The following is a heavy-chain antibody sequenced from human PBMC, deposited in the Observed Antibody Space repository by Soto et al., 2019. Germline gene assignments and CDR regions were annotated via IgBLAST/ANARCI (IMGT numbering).Heavy chain of an antibody. J-gene: IGHJ6*02. CDR3: ARKGYGDYGGMDV. Sequence: GGSLRLSCAASGLTFSNYNMNWVRQAAGKGLEWVSSISSTTSYTYYADSVKGRFTTSRDNAKNSLYLQMNSLRAEDTAVYYCARKGYGDYGGMDVWGQGTTVTVSS. CDR1: GLTFSNYN. V-gene: IGHV3-21*01. D-gene: IGHD4-17*01. CDR2: ISSTTSYT.